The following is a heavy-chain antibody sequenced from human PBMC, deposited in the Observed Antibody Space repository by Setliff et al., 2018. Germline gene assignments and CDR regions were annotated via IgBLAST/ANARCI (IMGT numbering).Heavy chain of an antibody. Sequence: ASVKVSCKSSGFTFTDYGITWVRHVPGQGLEWMGWINNYNFNTQYAQKFQGRDTVTTDTSTTTAYMELRSLRADDTAVYYCARINFYVSSGYYYAPELWGQGTTVTVSS. J-gene: IGHJ4*02. CDR1: GFTFTDYG. CDR2: INNYNFNT. CDR3: ARINFYVSSGYYYAPEL. V-gene: IGHV1-18*01. D-gene: IGHD3-22*01.